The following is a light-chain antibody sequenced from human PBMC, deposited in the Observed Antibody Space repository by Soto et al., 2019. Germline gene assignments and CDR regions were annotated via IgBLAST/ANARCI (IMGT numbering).Light chain of an antibody. CDR1: DTNVGQDKS. Sequence: QSALTQPASVSGSRAQSIIISCVGRDTNVGQDKSVSWYQHGPGKAPKLLIFEVTNRPSGVSNRFSDSRSGNTASLTSSRLQPDDEGDYFCVSYTDTDTLVFGTGTKVTVL. CDR2: EVT. J-gene: IGLJ1*01. V-gene: IGLV2-14*01. CDR3: VSYTDTDTLV.